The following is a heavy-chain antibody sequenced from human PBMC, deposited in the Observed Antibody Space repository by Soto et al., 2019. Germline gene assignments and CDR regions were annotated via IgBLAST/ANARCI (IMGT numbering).Heavy chain of an antibody. Sequence: PSETLSLTCSVSGGSMSRHYWTWIRQSPGKGLEWIGHVYYSGSTKYNPSLKSRLIISLETSKNQFSLRLSSVTAADTAVYYCGVMGGAYGSTNWFDPWDREPWSPSPQ. D-gene: IGHD4-17*01. CDR1: GGSMSRHY. CDR3: GVMGGAYGSTNWFDP. V-gene: IGHV4-59*11. J-gene: IGHJ5*02. CDR2: VYYSGST.